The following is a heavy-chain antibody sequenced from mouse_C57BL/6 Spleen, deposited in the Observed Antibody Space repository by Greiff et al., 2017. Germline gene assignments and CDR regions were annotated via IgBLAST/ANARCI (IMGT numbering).Heavy chain of an antibody. CDR3: ARVLQGYTDV. V-gene: IGHV1-55*01. CDR1: GYTFTSYW. Sequence: VQLQQPGAELVKPGASVKMCCKASGYTFTSYWITWVKPRPGQGLEWIGDIYPGSGSTNYNEKFKSKATLTVDTSSSTAYMQLSSLTSEDSAVYYCARVLQGYTDVCCTGTPATVSS. CDR2: IYPGSGST. D-gene: IGHD2-14*01. J-gene: IGHJ1*02.